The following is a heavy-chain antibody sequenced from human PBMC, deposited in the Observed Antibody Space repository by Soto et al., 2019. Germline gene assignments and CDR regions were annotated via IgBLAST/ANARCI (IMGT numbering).Heavy chain of an antibody. Sequence: PGESLKISCKGSGYSFTSYWIGWVRQMPGKGLEWMGIIYPGDSDTRYSPSFQGQVTISADKSISTAYPQWSSLKASDTAMYYCARRLAYCGGDCYSVFDYWGQGTLVTVSS. V-gene: IGHV5-51*01. CDR1: GYSFTSYW. D-gene: IGHD2-21*02. CDR3: ARRLAYCGGDCYSVFDY. CDR2: IYPGDSDT. J-gene: IGHJ4*02.